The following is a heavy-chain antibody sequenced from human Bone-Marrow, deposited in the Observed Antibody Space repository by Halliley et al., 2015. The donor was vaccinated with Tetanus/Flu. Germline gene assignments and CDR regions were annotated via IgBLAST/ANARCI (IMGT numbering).Heavy chain of an antibody. V-gene: IGHV5-51*01. CDR3: ARLGGAFDFWSGFHFDS. D-gene: IGHD3-3*01. J-gene: IGHJ4*02. Sequence: VQLVQSGAEVRKPGESLKISCKTSGCSFTTHWIAWVRQMPGKGLEYMGIIYPGVSDTRYRPSFQGQVTISADKSVSTAYLQWRSLKASDTAMYYCARLGGAFDFWSGFHFDSWGQGTLVTVSS. CDR1: GCSFTTHW. CDR2: IYPGVSDT.